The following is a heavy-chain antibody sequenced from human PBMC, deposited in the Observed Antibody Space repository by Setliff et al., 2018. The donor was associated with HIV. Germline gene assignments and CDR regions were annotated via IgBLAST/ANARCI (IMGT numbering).Heavy chain of an antibody. D-gene: IGHD6-19*01. Sequence: GGSLRLSCAASGFTFSTYRMNWVRQAPGKGLEWVSSISSSRSYIYYADSLKGRFTISRDNANNSLYLQMNSLRAEDTAVYYCARAVHSGWYYFDYWGQGTLVTVSS. CDR3: ARAVHSGWYYFDY. J-gene: IGHJ4*02. CDR1: GFTFSTYR. V-gene: IGHV3-21*01. CDR2: ISSSRSYI.